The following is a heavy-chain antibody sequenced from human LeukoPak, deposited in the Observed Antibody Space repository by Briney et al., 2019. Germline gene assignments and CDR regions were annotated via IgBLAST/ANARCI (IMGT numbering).Heavy chain of an antibody. CDR1: GGSISSGSYY. CDR3: ARGLGVTIFGVVIGNFQH. D-gene: IGHD3-3*01. Sequence: SQTLSLTCTVSGGSISSGSYYWSWIRQPAGKGLEWIGRIYTSGSTNYNPSLKSRVTKSVDTSKNQFSLKLSSVTAADTAVYYCARGLGVTIFGVVIGNFQHWGQGTLVTVSS. CDR2: IYTSGST. V-gene: IGHV4-61*02. J-gene: IGHJ1*01.